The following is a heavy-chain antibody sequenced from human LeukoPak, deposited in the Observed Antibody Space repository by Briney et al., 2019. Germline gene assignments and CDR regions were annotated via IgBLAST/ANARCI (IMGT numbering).Heavy chain of an antibody. V-gene: IGHV1-18*01. CDR1: GYPFTASG. CDR2: VNPNSGDT. D-gene: IGHD3-10*01. J-gene: IGHJ4*02. Sequence: ASVKVSFKPSGYPFTASGLTWIRQAPGQGLGWMGWVNPNSGDTTYAQSLQGRVTMTTDASTSTAYMELRSLRSDDTAVYYCTRGGVDNNLLDFWGQGTLVTVSS. CDR3: TRGGVDNNLLDF.